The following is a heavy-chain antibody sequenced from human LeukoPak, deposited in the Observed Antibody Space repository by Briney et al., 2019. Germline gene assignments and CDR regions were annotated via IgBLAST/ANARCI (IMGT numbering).Heavy chain of an antibody. J-gene: IGHJ6*02. Sequence: SETLPLTCAVYGGSFSGYYWSWIRHLPGKGLEWIGEIHHRAGANYNPSLWGRVTISADTSKNQFSLHLTSVTAADTATFYCARGPVRDDGLTGISYYFGLDVWGHGTTVTVFS. V-gene: IGHV4-34*01. CDR1: GGSFSGYY. D-gene: IGHD2-21*02. CDR2: IHHRAGA. CDR3: ARGPVRDDGLTGISYYFGLDV.